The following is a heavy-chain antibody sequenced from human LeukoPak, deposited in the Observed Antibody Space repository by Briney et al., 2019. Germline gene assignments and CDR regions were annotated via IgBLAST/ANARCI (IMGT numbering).Heavy chain of an antibody. V-gene: IGHV1-69*04. CDR2: IIPILGIA. D-gene: IGHD6-13*01. CDR3: ARDRAVSSSGAHAFDI. Sequence: ASVKVSCKASGGTFSSYAISWVRQAPGQGLEWMGRIIPILGIANYAQKFQGRVTITADKSTSTVYMELSSLRSEDTAVYYCARDRAVSSSGAHAFDIWGQGTMVTVFS. J-gene: IGHJ3*02. CDR1: GGTFSSYA.